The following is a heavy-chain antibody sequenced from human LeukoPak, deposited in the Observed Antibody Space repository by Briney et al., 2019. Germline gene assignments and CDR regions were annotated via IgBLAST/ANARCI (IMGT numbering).Heavy chain of an antibody. J-gene: IGHJ4*02. Sequence: QPGGSLRLSCAASGFTFSSYWMSWVRQAPGKGLEWVANIKKDGSEKYYVDAVKGRFTISRDNAKTSLYLQMNSLRAEDTAVYYCARVFATGPSFDYWGQGTLVTVSS. CDR3: ARVFATGPSFDY. CDR2: IKKDGSEK. V-gene: IGHV3-7*01. CDR1: GFTFSSYW. D-gene: IGHD3-9*01.